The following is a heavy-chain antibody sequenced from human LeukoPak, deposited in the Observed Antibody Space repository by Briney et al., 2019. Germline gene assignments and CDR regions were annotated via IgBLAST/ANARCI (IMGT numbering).Heavy chain of an antibody. CDR3: ARHGQGGLRYHDC. J-gene: IGHJ4*02. Sequence: SETLSLTCTVSGGSISSSSYYWGWIRQPPGKGLEWIASIDYSGTTHFNPSLKSRVTISVDTSKYQFSLKLSSVTAADTAVYYCARHGQGGLRYHDCWGQGTLVTVSS. D-gene: IGHD4-17*01. CDR1: GGSISSSSYY. CDR2: IDYSGTT. V-gene: IGHV4-39*01.